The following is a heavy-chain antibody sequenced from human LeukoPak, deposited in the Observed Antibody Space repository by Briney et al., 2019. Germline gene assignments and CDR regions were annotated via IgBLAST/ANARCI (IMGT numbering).Heavy chain of an antibody. D-gene: IGHD3-3*01. CDR3: ASGSLWSGIHEY. J-gene: IGHJ4*02. V-gene: IGHV3-7*01. Sequence: PGGSLRLPCAASRFTFSSYAMSWVRQAPGKGLEWVAHIKPAGGEKCYVDSVRGRFTISRDNAKNSLYLQMNSLRAEDTAVYYCASGSLWSGIHEYWGQGTLVIVSS. CDR2: IKPAGGEK. CDR1: RFTFSSYA.